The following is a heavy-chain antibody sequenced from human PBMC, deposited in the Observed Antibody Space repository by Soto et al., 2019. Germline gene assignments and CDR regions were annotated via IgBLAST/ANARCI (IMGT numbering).Heavy chain of an antibody. V-gene: IGHV3-23*01. CDR1: GFTFSSYA. CDR2: ISGSGGST. J-gene: IGHJ4*02. Sequence: EVQLLESGGGLVQPGGSLRLSCAASGFTFSSYAMSWVRQAPGKGLEWVSAISGSGGSTYYADSVKGRFTISRDNSKNTLYLQMNSLRAEDTAVYYCAKDRAQSRGWYLPYYFDYWGQGTLVTVCS. D-gene: IGHD6-19*01. CDR3: AKDRAQSRGWYLPYYFDY.